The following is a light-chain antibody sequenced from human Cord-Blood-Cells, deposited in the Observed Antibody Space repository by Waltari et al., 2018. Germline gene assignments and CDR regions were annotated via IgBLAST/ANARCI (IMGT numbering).Light chain of an antibody. CDR3: SSYAGSYYV. J-gene: IGLJ1*01. Sequence: QSALTQPPSASGSPGQSVTISCTGTSSDVGGYNYVSWYQQHPGKAPKLMIYEVSKRPSGVPVRFSGYKSGNTASRTVSGLQAEDEADYYCSSYAGSYYVFGTGTKVTVL. CDR1: SSDVGGYNY. CDR2: EVS. V-gene: IGLV2-8*01.